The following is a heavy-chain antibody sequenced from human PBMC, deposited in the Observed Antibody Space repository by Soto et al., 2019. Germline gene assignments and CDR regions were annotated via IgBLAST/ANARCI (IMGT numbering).Heavy chain of an antibody. Sequence: EVQLLESGGGLVQPGGSLRLSCAASGFTFSSYAMSWVRQAPGKGLEWVSAISGSGGSTYYADSVKGRFTISRDNSKNTLYLHMNSLRAEDTAVYYCAKCRDDYGDHTRYYYGMDVWGQVTTVTVSS. CDR3: AKCRDDYGDHTRYYYGMDV. J-gene: IGHJ6*02. CDR2: ISGSGGST. D-gene: IGHD4-17*01. CDR1: GFTFSSYA. V-gene: IGHV3-23*01.